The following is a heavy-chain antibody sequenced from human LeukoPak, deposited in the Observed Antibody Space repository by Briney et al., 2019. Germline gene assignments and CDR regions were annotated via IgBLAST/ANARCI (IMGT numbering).Heavy chain of an antibody. CDR2: IAWNSGYT. CDR1: GFTFENSG. J-gene: IGHJ4*02. D-gene: IGHD5-12*01. V-gene: IGHV3-9*01. CDR3: AREGGPGVDDDGVFDY. Sequence: QPGGSLRLSCEASGFTFENSGMHWVRQGPGKDLEWVSGIAWNSGYTVYADSVKGRFTISRDNAKNSLFLQMNSLRAEDTAVYYCAREGGPGVDDDGVFDYWGQGTLVTVSS.